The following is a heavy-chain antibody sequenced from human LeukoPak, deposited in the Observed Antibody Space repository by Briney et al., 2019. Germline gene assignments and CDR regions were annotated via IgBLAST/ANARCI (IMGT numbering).Heavy chain of an antibody. J-gene: IGHJ5*02. CDR1: GYTFTSYG. Sequence: ASVKVSCKASGYTFTSYGLSWVRQAPGQGLEWMGWISGYNGDTNYAQKFQDRVTMTTDTSTTTAYMELSSLRSEDTAVYYCARGVRQQLGRDPWGQGTLVTVSS. D-gene: IGHD6-13*01. V-gene: IGHV1-18*01. CDR3: ARGVRQQLGRDP. CDR2: ISGYNGDT.